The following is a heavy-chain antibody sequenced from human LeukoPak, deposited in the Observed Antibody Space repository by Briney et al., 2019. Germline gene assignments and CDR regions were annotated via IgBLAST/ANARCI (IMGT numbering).Heavy chain of an antibody. V-gene: IGHV4-39*07. CDR2: IYYSGRT. D-gene: IGHD4-11*01. Sequence: SETLSLTCTVSGGSISSSSYYWGWIRQPPGKGLEWIGSIYYSGRTYYNPSLKSRVTISVDTSKNQFSLKLSSVTAADTAVYYCARDPFRTTQDHDYWGQGTLVTVSS. CDR1: GGSISSSSYY. J-gene: IGHJ4*02. CDR3: ARDPFRTTQDHDY.